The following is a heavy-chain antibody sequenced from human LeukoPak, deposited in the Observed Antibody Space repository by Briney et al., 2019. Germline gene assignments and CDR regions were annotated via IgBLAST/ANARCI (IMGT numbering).Heavy chain of an antibody. J-gene: IGHJ4*02. V-gene: IGHV3-30*03. Sequence: GGSLRLSCAASGFTFSSCGMHWVRQAPGKGLEWVAVISYDGSNKYYADSVKGRFTISRDNSKNTLYLQMNSLRAEDTAVYYCALMPELRYFDWLLHLPSGYWGQGTLVTVSS. CDR3: ALMPELRYFDWLLHLPSGY. D-gene: IGHD3-9*01. CDR2: ISYDGSNK. CDR1: GFTFSSCG.